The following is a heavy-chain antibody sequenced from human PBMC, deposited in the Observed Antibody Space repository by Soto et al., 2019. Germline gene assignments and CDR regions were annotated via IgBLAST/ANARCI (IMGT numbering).Heavy chain of an antibody. Sequence: EVQLVESGGGLVKPGGSLRLSCAASGFTFSSYTMHWVRQAPGKGLEWVSSITSTSSYIYYTDSLKGRFTISRDNAQNSLYLQMDSLGPGDTAVYYCARDGARDRGDKGFDYWGQGTLVTVSS. CDR1: GFTFSSYT. V-gene: IGHV3-21*01. J-gene: IGHJ4*02. CDR3: ARDGARDRGDKGFDY. D-gene: IGHD2-21*02. CDR2: ITSTSSYI.